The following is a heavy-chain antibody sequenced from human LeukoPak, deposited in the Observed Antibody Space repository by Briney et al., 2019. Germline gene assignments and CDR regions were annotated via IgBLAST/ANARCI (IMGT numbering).Heavy chain of an antibody. CDR1: GFTFSSYA. CDR3: AKDTCSRGSCYYTTDY. V-gene: IGHV3-23*01. J-gene: IGHJ4*02. D-gene: IGHD2-15*01. CDR2: ISGSGDST. Sequence: GGSLRLSCAASGFTFSSYAMSWVRQAPGKGLEWVSAISGSGDSTYYADSVKGRFTISRDNSKNTLYLQMNSLRAEDTAVYYCAKDTCSRGSCYYTTDYWGQGTLVTVSS.